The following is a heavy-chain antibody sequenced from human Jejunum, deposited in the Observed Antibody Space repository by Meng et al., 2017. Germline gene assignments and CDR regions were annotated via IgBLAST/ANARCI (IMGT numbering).Heavy chain of an antibody. V-gene: IGHV4-31*01. CDR2: IYYSGST. Sequence: QMHLQESGPGLVKPSQTLSLTCTVSGASMSSGNYYWTWIRQHPGKGLEWIGYIYYSGSTYYNPSLQSLVTISIDMSENQFSLKLTSVTAADTAVYYCARVNWTSSYWYFDLWGRGTLVTASS. CDR1: GASMSSGNYY. CDR3: ARVNWTSSYWYFDL. D-gene: IGHD1-1*01. J-gene: IGHJ2*01.